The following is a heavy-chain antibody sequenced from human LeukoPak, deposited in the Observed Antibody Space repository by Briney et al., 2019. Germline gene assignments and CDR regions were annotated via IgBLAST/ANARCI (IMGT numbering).Heavy chain of an antibody. CDR3: AREGLPLFYYYMDV. CDR2: ININTGNP. V-gene: IGHV7-4-1*02. D-gene: IGHD2-15*01. CDR1: GYTFTSYP. J-gene: IGHJ6*03. Sequence: ASVKVPCKASGYTFTSYPMNWVRQAPGQGLEWMGRININTGNPTYAQGFTGRFVFSLDTSVSTAYLQISSLKAEDTAVYYCAREGLPLFYYYMDVWGKGTTVTVSS.